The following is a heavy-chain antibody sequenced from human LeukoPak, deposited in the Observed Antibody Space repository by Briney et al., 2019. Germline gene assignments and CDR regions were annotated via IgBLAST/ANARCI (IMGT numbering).Heavy chain of an antibody. CDR3: ARQRIRGVTDYNPYYFDY. J-gene: IGHJ4*02. CDR1: GYSFTSYW. CDR2: IYPGDSDT. V-gene: IGHV5-51*01. D-gene: IGHD3-10*01. Sequence: GESLKISCKGSGYSFTSYWIGWVRQMPGKGLEWMGIIYPGDSDTRYSPSFQGQVTISADKSISTAYLQWSSLKASDTAMYYCARQRIRGVTDYNPYYFDYWGQGTLVTVSS.